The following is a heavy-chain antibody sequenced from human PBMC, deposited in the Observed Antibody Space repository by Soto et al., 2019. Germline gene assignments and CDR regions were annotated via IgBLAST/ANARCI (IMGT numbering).Heavy chain of an antibody. D-gene: IGHD2-21*01. CDR2: LFWNGDK. V-gene: IGHV2-5*01. CDR1: GFSLSTSGVG. CDR3: AHAYAQTGDLAEYFQH. J-gene: IGHJ1*01. Sequence: QITLKESGPTLVKPTQTLTLTCTFSGFSLSTSGVGVGWIRQPPGKALEWLALLFWNGDKRHSPSLKNRLTITKDTSKDQVVLIMTSMDPVASATYYCAHAYAQTGDLAEYFQHWGQGTLVTVSS.